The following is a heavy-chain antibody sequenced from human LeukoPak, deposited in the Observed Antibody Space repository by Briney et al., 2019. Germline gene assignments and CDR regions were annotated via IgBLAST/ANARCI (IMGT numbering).Heavy chain of an antibody. D-gene: IGHD6-19*01. Sequence: SGPTLVNPTQTLTLTCTFSGFSLSTSGMCVSWIRQPPGKALEWLARIDWDGDKWYSTSLKTRLTISKDTSKNQVVLTMNNMEPVDTATYYCARKGSAWNYFDYWGQGVLVTVSS. CDR2: IDWDGDK. CDR3: ARKGSAWNYFDY. J-gene: IGHJ4*02. CDR1: GFSLSTSGMC. V-gene: IGHV2-70*11.